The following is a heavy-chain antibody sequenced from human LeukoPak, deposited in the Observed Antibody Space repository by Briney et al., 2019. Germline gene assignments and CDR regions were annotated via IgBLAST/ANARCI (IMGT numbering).Heavy chain of an antibody. CDR3: GRPSADGLERAHIDC. Sequence: GESLKISCQASGYNFSTYWIAWVRQMPGKGLESMGIIYPADSDTRYSPSFQGQVTISADKSISTAYLQWSGLKASDTAIYYCGRPSADGLERAHIDCWGQGTLVTLSS. J-gene: IGHJ4*02. CDR1: GYNFSTYW. V-gene: IGHV5-51*01. CDR2: IYPADSDT.